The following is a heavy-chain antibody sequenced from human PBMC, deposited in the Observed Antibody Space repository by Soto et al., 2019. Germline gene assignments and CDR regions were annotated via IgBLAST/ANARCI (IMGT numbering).Heavy chain of an antibody. CDR3: AREIFY. CDR2: INSGGST. V-gene: IGHV3-66*01. D-gene: IGHD2-15*01. J-gene: IGHJ4*02. Sequence: PGGSLRLSCAASGFDASVNYMTWVRQAPGKGLEWVSAINSGGSTFYADSVKGRFTISRDNAKNTLYLQMNSLRAEDTAVYYCAREIFYWGQGTLVTVSS. CDR1: GFDASVNY.